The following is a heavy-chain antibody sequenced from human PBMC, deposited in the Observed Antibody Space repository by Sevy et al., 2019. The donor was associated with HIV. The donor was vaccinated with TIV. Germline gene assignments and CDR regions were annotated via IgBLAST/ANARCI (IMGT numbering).Heavy chain of an antibody. V-gene: IGHV1-2*02. D-gene: IGHD6-19*01. CDR3: ARIAISVPDPGTWFDP. J-gene: IGHJ5*02. CDR1: GYTFTGYY. Sequence: ASVKVSCKASGYTFTGYYMHWVRQAPGQGLEWMGWINPNSGGTNYAQKFQGRVTMTRDTSISTVYMELSRLRSDDTVVYYCARIAISVPDPGTWFDPWGQGTLVTVSS. CDR2: INPNSGGT.